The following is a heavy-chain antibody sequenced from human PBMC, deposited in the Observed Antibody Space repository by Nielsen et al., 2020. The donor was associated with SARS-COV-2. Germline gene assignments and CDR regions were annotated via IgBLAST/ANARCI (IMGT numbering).Heavy chain of an antibody. V-gene: IGHV4-61*08. CDR1: GASVSSGGYY. CDR2: IYYSGNT. Sequence: SETLSLTCTVSGASVSSGGYYWSWIRQAPGKGLEWIGYIYYSGNTNYNPSLKSRVTMSVDTSKNQFSLNLTSVTAADTAVYYCTSTCGGACYFPAEYFQHWGQGTLVTVSS. CDR3: TSTCGGACYFPAEYFQH. J-gene: IGHJ1*01. D-gene: IGHD2-21*02.